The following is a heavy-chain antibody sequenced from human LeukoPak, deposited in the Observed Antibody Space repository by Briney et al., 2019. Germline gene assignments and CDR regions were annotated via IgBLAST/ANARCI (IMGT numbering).Heavy chain of an antibody. J-gene: IGHJ6*03. CDR3: ARDVYYDFWSGGDYYYYMDV. CDR1: GFTFSSYG. V-gene: IGHV3-30*02. CDR2: IHYDGNNK. D-gene: IGHD3-3*01. Sequence: GGSLRLSCAASGFTFSSYGMHWVRQAPGKGLEWVAFIHYDGNNKYSADSMKGRFTISRDNSKNTLYLQMNSLRAEDTAVYYCARDVYYDFWSGGDYYYYMDVWGKGTTVTVSS.